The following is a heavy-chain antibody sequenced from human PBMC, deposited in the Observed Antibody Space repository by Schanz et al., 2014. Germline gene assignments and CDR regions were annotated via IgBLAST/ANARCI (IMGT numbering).Heavy chain of an antibody. CDR1: GFTFSTTW. J-gene: IGHJ4*02. Sequence: EVQLLESGGGLVQPGGSLRLSCLASGFTFSTTWMNWVRQAPGKGLEWVSGMSGSGSTADYADSVKARFTISRDNSKNSVSLQMDSLRPEDTAVYFCAKDLHSNSGNYYSYYFDSWGPGALVTVSS. CDR3: AKDLHSNSGNYYSYYFDS. D-gene: IGHD3-10*01. CDR2: MSGSGSTA. V-gene: IGHV3-23*01.